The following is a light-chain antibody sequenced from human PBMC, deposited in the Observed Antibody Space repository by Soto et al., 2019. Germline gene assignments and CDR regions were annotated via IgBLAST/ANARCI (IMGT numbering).Light chain of an antibody. V-gene: IGKV3-20*01. CDR2: RGS. J-gene: IGKJ1*01. CDR3: QDYGTSAPWT. CDR1: QNIRGNE. Sequence: EVVWTQSPGTLSLSPGERATLSCGPIQNIRGNELAGYQQKPGQAPRLLIYRGSTRATGIPDRFSGRGSGTDFTLTISRLEPEDFAVYYCQDYGTSAPWTFGQGTKVEIK.